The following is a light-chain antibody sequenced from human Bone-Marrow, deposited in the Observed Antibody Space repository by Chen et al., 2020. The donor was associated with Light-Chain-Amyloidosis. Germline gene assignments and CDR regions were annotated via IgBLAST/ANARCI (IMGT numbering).Light chain of an antibody. Sequence: SYELTQPPSVSVSPGQTARITCSGDDLPTKFAYWYQQKPGQAPVLVIHRDTERPSGISARFSGSSSGTTATSTLSGVQAEAEADYHCQSADCSGTYEVIFGGGTKLTVL. V-gene: IGLV3-25*03. J-gene: IGLJ2*01. CDR3: QSADCSGTYEVI. CDR1: DLPTKF. CDR2: RDT.